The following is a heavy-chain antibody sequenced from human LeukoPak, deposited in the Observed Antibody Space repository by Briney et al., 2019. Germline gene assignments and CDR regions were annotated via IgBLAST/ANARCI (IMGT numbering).Heavy chain of an antibody. J-gene: IGHJ5*02. CDR1: GFTFSRYA. CDR2: IDGSGGAI. Sequence: PGGSLRLSCGASGFTFSRYAMSWVRQAPGKGLQWVSQIDGSGGAIYYADSVRGRFTISRDNSKNTLFLEMNSLRAEDTAVYYCARDRSLTDPWGXGTLVIVSS. V-gene: IGHV3-23*01. CDR3: ARDRSLTDP.